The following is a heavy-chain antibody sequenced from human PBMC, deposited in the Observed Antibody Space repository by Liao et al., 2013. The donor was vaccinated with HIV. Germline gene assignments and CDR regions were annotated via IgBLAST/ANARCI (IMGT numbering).Heavy chain of an antibody. CDR2: IYYSGST. CDR1: GGSISSSSYY. Sequence: QLQLQESGPGLVKPSETLSLTCTVSGGSISSSSYYWGWIRQPPGKGLEWIGSIYYSGSTYYNPSLKSRVTISVDTSKNQFSLKLTSVTAADTAVYFCARVSPDYYDSSGYSHFDIWGQGTLVTVSS. CDR3: ARVSPDYYDSSGYSHFDI. J-gene: IGHJ4*02. V-gene: IGHV4-39*07. D-gene: IGHD3-22*01.